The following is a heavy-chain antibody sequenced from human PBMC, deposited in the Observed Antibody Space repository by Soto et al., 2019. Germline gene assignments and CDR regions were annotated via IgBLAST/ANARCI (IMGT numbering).Heavy chain of an antibody. Sequence: QVQLVQSGAEVKKPGSSVKVSCKASGGTFSSYGISWVRQAPGQGLEWKGGIIPMFGTGNYAQKFQGRVTITADESTSTAYMELGSLRSEDTAIYYCARDRGKFGTWGQGTLVTVSS. D-gene: IGHD3-10*01. CDR2: IIPMFGTG. CDR3: ARDRGKFGT. V-gene: IGHV1-69*12. CDR1: GGTFSSYG. J-gene: IGHJ5*02.